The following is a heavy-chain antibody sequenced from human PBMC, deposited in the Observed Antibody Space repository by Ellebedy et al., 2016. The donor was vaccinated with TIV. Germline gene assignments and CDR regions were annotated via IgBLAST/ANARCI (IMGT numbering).Heavy chain of an antibody. CDR1: GGTFSSYA. CDR2: IIPIFGTA. CDR3: VRSPGSWNYPGDS. Sequence: AASVKVSCKASGGTFSSYAISWVRQAPGQGLEWMGGIIPIFGTANYAQKFKGRVTMTRDTSITTAYLEVNSLTDDDTAVYFCVRSPGSWNYPGDSWGQGTLVTVSS. D-gene: IGHD1-7*01. V-gene: IGHV1-69*05. J-gene: IGHJ4*02.